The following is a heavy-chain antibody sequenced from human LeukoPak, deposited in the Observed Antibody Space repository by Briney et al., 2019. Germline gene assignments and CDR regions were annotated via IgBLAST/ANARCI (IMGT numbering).Heavy chain of an antibody. CDR1: GFTFSSYG. CDR3: AKDYGGSYLDS. CDR2: ISHDGGNK. Sequence: GGSLRLSCAASGFTFSSYGMHWVRQAPGKGLEWVAVISHDGGNKQYADSVKGRFSISRDNAKNTLYLQMNSLRAEDTAVYYCAKDYGGSYLDSWGQGTLVTVSS. V-gene: IGHV3-30*18. J-gene: IGHJ4*02. D-gene: IGHD4-23*01.